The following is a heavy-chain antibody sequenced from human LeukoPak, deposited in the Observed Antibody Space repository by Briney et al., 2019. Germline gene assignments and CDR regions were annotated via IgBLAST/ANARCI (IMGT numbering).Heavy chain of an antibody. V-gene: IGHV3-30*02. Sequence: PGGSLRLSCAASGFTFRSYGMHWVHQAPGKGLEWVTFIRYDGSNKYYTDSVKGRFTISRDNSKNTLYLQMNSLRTEDTAVYYCAKDSYYYIDVWGKGTTVTVSS. CDR2: IRYDGSNK. J-gene: IGHJ6*03. CDR1: GFTFRSYG. CDR3: AKDSYYYIDV.